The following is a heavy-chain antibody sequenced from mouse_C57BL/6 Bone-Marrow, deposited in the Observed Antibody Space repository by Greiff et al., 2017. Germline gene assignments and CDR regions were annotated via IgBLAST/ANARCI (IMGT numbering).Heavy chain of an antibody. CDR1: GFTFSNYW. V-gene: IGHV6-3*01. CDR3: TYSNYDY. D-gene: IGHD2-5*01. CDR2: IRLKSDNYAT. Sequence: EVQGVESGGGLVQPGGSMKLSCVASGFTFSNYWMNWVRQSPEKGLEWVAQIRLKSDNYATHYAESVKGRFTISRDDSKSSVYLQMNNLRAEDTGIYYCTYSNYDYWGQSTTLSVSS. J-gene: IGHJ2*01.